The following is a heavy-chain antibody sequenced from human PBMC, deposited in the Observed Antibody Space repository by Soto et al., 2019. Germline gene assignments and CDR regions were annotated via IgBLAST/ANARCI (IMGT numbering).Heavy chain of an antibody. J-gene: IGHJ6*02. CDR1: GYTFTSYY. Sequence: SVKVSFKESGYTFTSYYMHWVRQAPGQGLEWMGIINPSGGSTSYAQKFQGRVTMTRDTSTSTVYTEPSSLRSEDTAVYYCARGGMSNYYGMDVWGQGTKVTVYS. CDR2: INPSGGST. V-gene: IGHV1-46*01. CDR3: ARGGMSNYYGMDV. D-gene: IGHD3-16*01.